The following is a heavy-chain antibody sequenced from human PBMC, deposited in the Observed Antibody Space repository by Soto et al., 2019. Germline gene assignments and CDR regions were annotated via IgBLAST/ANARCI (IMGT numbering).Heavy chain of an antibody. Sequence: GGSLRLSCAASGFTFSSYAMHWVRQAPGKGLEWVAVISYDGSNKYYADSVKDRFTISRDNSKNTLYLQMNSLRAEDTAVYYCAGPYYYDSSGYYYPYYYYGMDVWGQGTTVTVSS. D-gene: IGHD3-22*01. V-gene: IGHV3-30-3*01. J-gene: IGHJ6*02. CDR1: GFTFSSYA. CDR3: AGPYYYDSSGYYYPYYYYGMDV. CDR2: ISYDGSNK.